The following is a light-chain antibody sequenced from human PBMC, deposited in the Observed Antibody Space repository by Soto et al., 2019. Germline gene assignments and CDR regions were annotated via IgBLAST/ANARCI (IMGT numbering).Light chain of an antibody. CDR1: QSSSSY. CDR3: QQLNSYRM. CDR2: AAS. Sequence: QRTQSLSALCAFVGDRVTITFRASQSSSSYLNWYQQKPGKAPKLLIYAASSLQRGVPSRFSGSGSVTEFTLTISSLQPEEFATYYGQQLNSYRMFGPGTKVDIK. J-gene: IGKJ1*01. V-gene: IGKV1-9*01.